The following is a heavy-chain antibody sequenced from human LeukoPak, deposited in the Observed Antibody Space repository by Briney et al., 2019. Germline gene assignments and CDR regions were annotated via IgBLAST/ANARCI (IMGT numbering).Heavy chain of an antibody. D-gene: IGHD2-15*01. CDR3: ARVEDSRLGGYFDY. V-gene: IGHV3-33*01. CDR2: IWYDGSNK. J-gene: IGHJ4*02. Sequence: GGSLRLSCAASGFTFSSYGMHWVRQAPGKGLEWVAVIWYDGSNKYYADSVKGRFTISRDNSKSTLYLQMNSLRAEDTAVYYCARVEDSRLGGYFDYWGQGTLVTVSS. CDR1: GFTFSSYG.